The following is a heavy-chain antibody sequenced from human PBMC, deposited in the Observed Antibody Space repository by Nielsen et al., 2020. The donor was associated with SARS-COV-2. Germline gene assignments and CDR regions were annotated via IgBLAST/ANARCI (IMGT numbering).Heavy chain of an antibody. Sequence: GGSLRLSCAAFGFTFSDYSMNWVRQAPGKGLEWVSSISTTSGYKYYAASLEGRITISRDNAKNSLYLQLKRLRAEDTAVYYCARGGEKYYYMDVWGKGTTVTVSS. CDR2: ISTTSGYK. J-gene: IGHJ6*03. D-gene: IGHD3-10*01. V-gene: IGHV3-21*01. CDR1: GFTFSDYS. CDR3: ARGGEKYYYMDV.